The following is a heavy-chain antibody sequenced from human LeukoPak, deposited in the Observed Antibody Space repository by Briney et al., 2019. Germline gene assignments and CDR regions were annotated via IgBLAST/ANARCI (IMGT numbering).Heavy chain of an antibody. CDR3: ATAEGTMVRGVIITPMDV. Sequence: ASVKVSCKASGYTLTRYFIHWVRQAPGQGLEWMGIINPNGGSTSYPQKFQGRVTMTEDTSTDTAYMELSSLRSEDTAVYYCATAEGTMVRGVIITPMDVWGQGTTVTVSS. CDR1: GYTLTRYF. D-gene: IGHD3-10*01. V-gene: IGHV1-46*01. CDR2: INPNGGST. J-gene: IGHJ6*02.